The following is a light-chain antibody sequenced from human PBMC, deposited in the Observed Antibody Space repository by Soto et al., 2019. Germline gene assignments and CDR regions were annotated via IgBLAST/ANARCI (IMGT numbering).Light chain of an antibody. CDR1: QTINNC. Sequence: DIQMTQSPSTLSASVGDTVTISCRARQTINNCLAWYQQKPGKAPKLLISDASNLEPGVPSRFSGRGSGTQFTLSINSLQPDDFATYYCQQCYIYWTFGQGTKVEI. J-gene: IGKJ1*01. CDR2: DAS. V-gene: IGKV1-5*01. CDR3: QQCYIYWT.